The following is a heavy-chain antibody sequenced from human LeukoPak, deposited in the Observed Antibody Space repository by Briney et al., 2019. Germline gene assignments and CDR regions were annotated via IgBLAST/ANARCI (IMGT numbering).Heavy chain of an antibody. CDR3: ARVSPSWGFDY. D-gene: IGHD2-2*01. V-gene: IGHV3-66*01. J-gene: IGHJ4*02. CDR2: MYSGGST. Sequence: GGSLRLSCAASGFTVSTNYMSWVRQAPGKGREWVSVMYSGGSTYYADSVKGRFTIPRDNSKNTLYLQINSLRAEDTAVYYCARVSPSWGFDYWGQGTLVTVSS. CDR1: GFTVSTNY.